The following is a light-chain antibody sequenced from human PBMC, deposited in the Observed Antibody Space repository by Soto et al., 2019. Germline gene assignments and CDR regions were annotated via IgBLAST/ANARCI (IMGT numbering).Light chain of an antibody. Sequence: EIVLTQSPATLSLSPGQRATLSCRASQSVSSSYLAWYQQKPGQAPRLLIYGASSRATGIPDRFSGSGSGTDFTLTISSLQSEDFAIYYCQQYDDWPLTFGGGTKVDIK. CDR1: QSVSSSY. CDR2: GAS. CDR3: QQYDDWPLT. J-gene: IGKJ4*01. V-gene: IGKV3-20*01.